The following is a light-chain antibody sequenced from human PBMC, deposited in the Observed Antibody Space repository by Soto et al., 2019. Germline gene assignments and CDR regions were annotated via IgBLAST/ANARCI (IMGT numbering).Light chain of an antibody. CDR1: SSDVGNYNY. J-gene: IGLJ2*01. CDR2: EVN. CDR3: TSYAAGKNVV. Sequence: QLVLTQPPSASGSPGQSVTISCTGTSSDVGNYNYVSWYQQYPGKAPKLMIYEVNKRPSGVPDRFSGSKSGNTASLTVSGLQAEDEADYYCTSYAAGKNVVFGGGTKLTVL. V-gene: IGLV2-8*01.